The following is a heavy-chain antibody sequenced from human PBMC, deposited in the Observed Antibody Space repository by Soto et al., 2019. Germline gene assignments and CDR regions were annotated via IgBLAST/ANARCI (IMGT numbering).Heavy chain of an antibody. V-gene: IGHV3-23*01. J-gene: IGHJ4*02. CDR2: FSGSGGST. CDR3: AKAKGSLYFDY. Sequence: EVQLLESGGGLVQPGGSLRLSCAASGFTFSSYDMSWVRQAPGKGLEWVSTFSGSGGSTYYADSMKGRFTISRDNSKNTLYLQLYSLRAEDTAVYYCAKAKGSLYFDYWGQGTLVTVSS. CDR1: GFTFSSYD.